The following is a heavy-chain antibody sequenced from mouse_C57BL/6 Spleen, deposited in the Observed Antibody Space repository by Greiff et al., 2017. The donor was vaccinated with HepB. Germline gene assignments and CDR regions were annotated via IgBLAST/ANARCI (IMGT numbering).Heavy chain of an antibody. Sequence: EVKLVESGGGLVQPGGSMKLSCAASGFTFSDAWMDWVRQSPEKGLEWVAEIRNKANNHATYYAESVKGRFTISRDDSKSSVYLQMNSLRAEDTGIYYCTRRAFITTVVATSWYFDVWGTGTTVTVSS. J-gene: IGHJ1*03. CDR1: GFTFSDAW. CDR2: IRNKANNHAT. V-gene: IGHV6-6*01. D-gene: IGHD1-1*01. CDR3: TRRAFITTVVATSWYFDV.